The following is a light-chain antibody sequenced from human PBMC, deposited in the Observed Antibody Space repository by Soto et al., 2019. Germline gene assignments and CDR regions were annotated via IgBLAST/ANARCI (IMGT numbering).Light chain of an antibody. V-gene: IGLV2-23*01. CDR1: SSDVGSYNL. CDR3: SSYAGYSTSVV. CDR2: EAN. J-gene: IGLJ2*01. Sequence: QSALTQPASVSGSPGQSITISCTGTSSDVGSYNLVSWYQQHPGKAPKLMIYEANKRPSGVSNRFSGSKSGNTAPLTISGLQPEDEAEYHCSSYAGYSTSVVFGGGTKVTVL.